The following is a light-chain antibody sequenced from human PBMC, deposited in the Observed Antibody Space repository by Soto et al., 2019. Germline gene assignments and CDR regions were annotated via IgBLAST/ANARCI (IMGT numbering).Light chain of an antibody. Sequence: IQLTQSPSSLSASVGDRVTITCRASQGISSYLAWYQQKPGKAPKLLIYAASTLQSGVPSRFSGSGSGTDFTLTISRLQPEDFATYYCQQLKSYPLTFGGGTKVEIK. CDR3: QQLKSYPLT. CDR1: QGISSY. CDR2: AAS. V-gene: IGKV1-9*01. J-gene: IGKJ4*01.